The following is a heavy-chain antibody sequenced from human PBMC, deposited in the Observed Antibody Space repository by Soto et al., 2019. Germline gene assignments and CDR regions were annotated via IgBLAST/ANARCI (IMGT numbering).Heavy chain of an antibody. CDR1: GGSVSSGSYY. CDR2: IYYSGST. Sequence: PSETLSLTCTVSGGSVSSGSYYWSWIRQPPGKGLEWIGYIYYSGSTNYNPSLKSRVTISVDTSKNQFSLKLSSVTAADTAVYYCARDKEGYCSGGSCPQVGFDPWGQGTLVTVSS. D-gene: IGHD2-15*01. CDR3: ARDKEGYCSGGSCPQVGFDP. V-gene: IGHV4-61*01. J-gene: IGHJ5*02.